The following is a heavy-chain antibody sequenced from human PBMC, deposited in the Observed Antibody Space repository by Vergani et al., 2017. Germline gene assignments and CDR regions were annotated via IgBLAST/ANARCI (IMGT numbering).Heavy chain of an antibody. J-gene: IGHJ5*02. CDR2: MYHSGST. CDR1: GGSISSYY. CDR3: GRVADFYGLGSRLLDL. V-gene: IGHV4-59*01. Sequence: QVQLQESGPGLVKPSETLSLTCTVSGGSISSYYWSWIRQPPGKGLEWIGYMYHSGSTNYNPSLETRVTISEDTSKNQFSLKLNSVTAADTAVYYCGRVADFYGLGSRLLDLWGQGILVTVSS. D-gene: IGHD3-10*01.